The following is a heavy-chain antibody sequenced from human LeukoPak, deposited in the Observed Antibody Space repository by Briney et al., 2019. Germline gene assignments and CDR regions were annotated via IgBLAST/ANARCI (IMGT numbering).Heavy chain of an antibody. D-gene: IGHD6-13*01. J-gene: IGHJ5*02. CDR3: ARGIAAAGTSSNWFDP. Sequence: AGGSLRLSCAASGFTFSSYGMHWVRQAPGKGLEWVAVISYDGSNKYYADSVKGRFTISRDNSKNTLYLQMNSLRAEDTAVYYCARGIAAAGTSSNWFDPWGQGTLVTVSS. CDR1: GFTFSSYG. V-gene: IGHV3-30*03. CDR2: ISYDGSNK.